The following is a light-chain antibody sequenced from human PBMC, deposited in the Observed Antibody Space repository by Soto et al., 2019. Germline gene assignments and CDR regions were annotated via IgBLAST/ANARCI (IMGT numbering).Light chain of an antibody. CDR1: STDVGGYNY. Sequence: QSALTQPASVSGSPGQSITISCTGTSTDVGGYNYVSWYQQHPGKAPKLVIYGVSNRPSGVSNRYSGSKSGNTASLTISGLQAEDEADYYCNSYTTSYTYIFGTGTKVTVL. J-gene: IGLJ1*01. CDR2: GVS. V-gene: IGLV2-14*01. CDR3: NSYTTSYTYI.